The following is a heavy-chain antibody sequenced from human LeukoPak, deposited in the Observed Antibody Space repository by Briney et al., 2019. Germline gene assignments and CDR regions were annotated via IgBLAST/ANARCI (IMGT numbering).Heavy chain of an antibody. CDR2: INPNSGGT. CDR3: ARVEGLGCSSTSCYKNDAFDI. V-gene: IGHV1-2*02. Sequence: ASVKVSCKASGYTFTGYYMHWVRQAPGQGLEWMGWINPNSGGTNYAQKFQGRVTMTRDTSISTAYMELSRLRSDDTAVYYCARVEGLGCSSTSCYKNDAFDIWGQGTMVTVSS. D-gene: IGHD2-2*02. J-gene: IGHJ3*02. CDR1: GYTFTGYY.